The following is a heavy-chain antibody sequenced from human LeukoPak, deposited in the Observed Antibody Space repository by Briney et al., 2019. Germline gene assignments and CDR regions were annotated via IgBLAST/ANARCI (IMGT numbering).Heavy chain of an antibody. CDR1: GGIFISYA. CDR3: ARDLPPYYFDY. J-gene: IGHJ4*02. CDR2: IIPILGIA. Sequence: SVTVSFKASGGIFISYAISWVRQAPGQGLEWMGRIIPILGIANYAQKFQGRVTITADKSTSIAYMDLSSLRSEDTAVYYCARDLPPYYFDYWGQGTLVTVSS. V-gene: IGHV1-69*04.